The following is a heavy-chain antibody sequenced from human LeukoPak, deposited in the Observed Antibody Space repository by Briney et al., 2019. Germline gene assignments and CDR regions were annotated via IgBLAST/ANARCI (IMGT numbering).Heavy chain of an antibody. CDR2: INPNSGAT. CDR3: ARVAARPYFYYYMDV. J-gene: IGHJ6*03. D-gene: IGHD2-15*01. CDR1: GYAFSGYY. V-gene: IGHV1-2*02. Sequence: ASVKVSCKASGYAFSGYYMHWVRQAPGQGLEWMGWINPNSGATKYAQKFQGRVTMTRDTSISTAYMEVSRLTSDDTAVYYCARVAARPYFYYYMDVWGEGTTVTVSS.